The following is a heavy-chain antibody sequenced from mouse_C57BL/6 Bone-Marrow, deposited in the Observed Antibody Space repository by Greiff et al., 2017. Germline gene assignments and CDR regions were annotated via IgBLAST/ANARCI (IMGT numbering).Heavy chain of an antibody. V-gene: IGHV1-22*01. CDR3: TRNNYGSSSNWEDFAY. CDR1: GYTFTDYN. CDR2: INPNNGGT. D-gene: IGHD1-1*01. Sequence: VQLQQSGPELVKPGASVKMSCKASGYTFTDYNMHWVKQSHGKSLEWIGYINPNNGGTSYNQKFKGKATLTVTKSSSTAYMELRSRTSEDSAVYYCTRNNYGSSSNWEDFAYWGKGTLVTVAA. J-gene: IGHJ3*01.